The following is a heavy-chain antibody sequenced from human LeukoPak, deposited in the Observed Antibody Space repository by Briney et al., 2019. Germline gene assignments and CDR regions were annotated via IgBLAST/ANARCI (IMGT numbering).Heavy chain of an antibody. J-gene: IGHJ4*02. CDR3: AIGYSGYDGPFDY. CDR1: GFTFSSYG. D-gene: IGHD5-12*01. V-gene: IGHV3-30*02. CDR2: IRYDGSNK. Sequence: GGSLRLSCAASGFTFSSYGMHWVRKAPGKGLEWVAFIRYDGSNKYYADSVKGRFTISRDNAKNSLYLQMNSLRAEDTAVYYCAIGYSGYDGPFDYWGQGTLVTVSS.